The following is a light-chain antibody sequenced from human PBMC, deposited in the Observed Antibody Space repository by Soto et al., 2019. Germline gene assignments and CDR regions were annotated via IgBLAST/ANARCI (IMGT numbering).Light chain of an antibody. J-gene: IGKJ2*01. CDR2: DAS. CDR3: QQYYNPPPYT. CDR1: QDISNY. Sequence: IQMTQSPSSLSASVGDRVTITCQASQDISNYLNWYQQKPGKAPKLLIYDASNLETGVPSRFSGSGSGTDFTFTISSLQPEDIATYYCQQYYNPPPYTFGQGTKLEIK. V-gene: IGKV1-33*01.